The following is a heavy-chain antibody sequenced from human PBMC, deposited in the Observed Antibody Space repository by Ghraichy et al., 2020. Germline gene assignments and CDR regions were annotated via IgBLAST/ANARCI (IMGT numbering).Heavy chain of an antibody. CDR1: GFTFSSYW. Sequence: GGSLRLSCAASGFTFSSYWMHWVRQAPGKGLVWVSRINSDGSSTSYEDSVKGRFTISRDNAKNTLDLQMNSLRAEDTAVYYCARGRPGSYGMDVWGQGTTVTVSS. V-gene: IGHV3-74*01. J-gene: IGHJ6*02. CDR2: INSDGSST. CDR3: ARGRPGSYGMDV.